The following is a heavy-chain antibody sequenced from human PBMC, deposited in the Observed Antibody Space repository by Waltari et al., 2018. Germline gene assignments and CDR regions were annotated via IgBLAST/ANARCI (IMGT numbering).Heavy chain of an antibody. Sequence: QLQLQESGPGLVKPSGTLSLTCGFSGDSMSSTYWWSWVRQPPGKGLEWIGQVYGGGKTNYNPSFASRVTVALDTYNKQFSLTVTSATAADTAVYYCARDRGRGLYLDSWGPGLLVTVSP. CDR3: ARDRGRGLYLDS. V-gene: IGHV4-4*02. D-gene: IGHD5-12*01. CDR1: GDSMSSTYW. J-gene: IGHJ4*02. CDR2: VYGGGKT.